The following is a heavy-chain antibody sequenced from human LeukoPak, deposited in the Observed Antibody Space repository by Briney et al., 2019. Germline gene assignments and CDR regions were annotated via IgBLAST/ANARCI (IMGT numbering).Heavy chain of an antibody. D-gene: IGHD2-2*02. Sequence: SQTLSLTCIVSGGSIISGDYYWSWIRQPPGKGLEWIGYIYHNGDTYYNPSLKSRVSISVGTSKNQFSLKLSSVTAADTAVYYCARAGVVPAAINRAFDIWGQGSVVTVSS. CDR2: IYHNGDT. V-gene: IGHV4-30-4*08. J-gene: IGHJ3*02. CDR1: GGSIISGDYY. CDR3: ARAGVVPAAINRAFDI.